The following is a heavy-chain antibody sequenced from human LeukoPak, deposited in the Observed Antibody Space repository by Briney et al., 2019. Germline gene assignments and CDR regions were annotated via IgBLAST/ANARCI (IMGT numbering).Heavy chain of an antibody. CDR1: GFTLGDYG. CDR2: INWSGGRI. Sequence: GGSLRLSCAASGFTLGDYGMSWVRQAPGKGLEWVSGINWSGGRIGYAESVKGRFTISRDNAKNSLYLQMNTLRDEDTALYYCARAVSNSGWYGSVDYWGQGTLVTVSS. D-gene: IGHD6-19*01. V-gene: IGHV3-20*04. J-gene: IGHJ4*02. CDR3: ARAVSNSGWYGSVDY.